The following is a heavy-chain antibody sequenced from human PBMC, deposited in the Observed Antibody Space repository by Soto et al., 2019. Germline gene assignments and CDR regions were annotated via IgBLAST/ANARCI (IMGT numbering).Heavy chain of an antibody. CDR3: ARGGGNPASTNDF. CDR1: RGSFSYFH. J-gene: IGHJ4*02. Sequence: QVQLQQWGGGLLKPSETLSLTCGLHRGSFSYFHWSWIRQPPGEGLEWIGEIHSIRSTNYNPSLRTRGTMSIDTSAMQFSLTLYSVSAADTGGYYCARGGGNPASTNDFWGQGALVTVSS. CDR2: IHSIRST. V-gene: IGHV4-34*01. D-gene: IGHD3-16*01.